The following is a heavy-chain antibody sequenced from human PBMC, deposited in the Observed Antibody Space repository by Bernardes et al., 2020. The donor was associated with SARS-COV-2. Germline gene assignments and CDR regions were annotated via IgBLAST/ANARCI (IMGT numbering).Heavy chain of an antibody. CDR2: IYPGDSDT. V-gene: IGHV5-51*01. Sequence: GESLKISCKGSGYSFTSYWICWVRQMPGKGLEWMGIIYPGDSDTRYSPSFQGQVTISADKSISTAYLQWSSLKASDTAMYYCARGGIVGAGQMAFDIWGQGTMVTVSS. CDR1: GYSFTSYW. D-gene: IGHD1-26*01. CDR3: ARGGIVGAGQMAFDI. J-gene: IGHJ3*02.